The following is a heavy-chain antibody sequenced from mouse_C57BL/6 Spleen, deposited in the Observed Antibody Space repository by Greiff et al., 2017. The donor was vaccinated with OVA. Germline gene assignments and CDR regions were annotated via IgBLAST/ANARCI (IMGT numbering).Heavy chain of an antibody. V-gene: IGHV5-4*01. CDR1: GFTFSSYA. D-gene: IGHD1-1*01. CDR3: ARDRDPSYYYGSSWFAY. CDR2: ISDGGSYT. J-gene: IGHJ3*01. Sequence: VQLKQSGGGLVKPGGSLKLSCAASGFTFSSYAMSWVRQTPEKRLEWVATISDGGSYTYYPDNVKGRFTISRDNAKNNLYLQMSHLKSEDTAMYYCARDRDPSYYYGSSWFAYWGQGTLVTVSA.